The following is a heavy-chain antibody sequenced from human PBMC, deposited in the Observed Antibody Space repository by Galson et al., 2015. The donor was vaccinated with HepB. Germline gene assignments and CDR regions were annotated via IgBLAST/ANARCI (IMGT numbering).Heavy chain of an antibody. CDR2: IIPIFGTA. CDR3: ARDGHSYGWESPVNWFDP. V-gene: IGHV1-69*06. CDR1: GGTFSSYA. J-gene: IGHJ5*02. D-gene: IGHD5-18*01. Sequence: QSGAEVKKPGESLKISCKASGGTFSSYAISWVRQAPGQGLEWMGGIIPIFGTANYAQKFQGRVTITADKSTSTAYMELSSLRSEDTAVYYCARDGHSYGWESPVNWFDPWGQGTLVTVSS.